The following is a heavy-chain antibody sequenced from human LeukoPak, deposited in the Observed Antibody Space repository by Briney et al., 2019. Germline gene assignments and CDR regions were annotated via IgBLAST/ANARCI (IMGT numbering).Heavy chain of an antibody. V-gene: IGHV3-74*01. CDR3: AGHFGAWHYFDY. CDR1: GFTFSNYW. D-gene: IGHD3-3*01. CDR2: INSDGSIT. Sequence: PGGSLRLSCAASGFTFSNYWMHWVRQAPGKGLVWVSRINSDGSITSYADSVKGRFTISRDNSKNTLYLQMNSLRPEDTAVYYCAGHFGAWHYFDYWGQGTLVTVSS. J-gene: IGHJ4*02.